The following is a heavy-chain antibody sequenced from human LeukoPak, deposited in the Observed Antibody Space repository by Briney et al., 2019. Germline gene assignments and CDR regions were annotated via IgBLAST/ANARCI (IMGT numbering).Heavy chain of an antibody. CDR3: ARGDVVAPFDY. J-gene: IGHJ4*02. CDR2: IYHSGST. V-gene: IGHV4-38-2*02. Sequence: SETLSLTCTVSGYSIGSGYYWGWIRQPPGKGLEWIGSIYHSGSTYYNPSLKSRVTISVDTSKNQFSLKLSSVTAADTAVYYCARGDVVAPFDYWGQGTLVTVSS. D-gene: IGHD2-21*01. CDR1: GYSIGSGYY.